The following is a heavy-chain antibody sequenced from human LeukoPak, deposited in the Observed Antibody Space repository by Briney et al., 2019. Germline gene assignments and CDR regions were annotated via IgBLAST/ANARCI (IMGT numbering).Heavy chain of an antibody. V-gene: IGHV3-20*04. CDR2: INWNGGST. CDR1: GFTFDNYG. Sequence: GGSLRLSCAASGFTFDNYGMSWVRQAPGKGLEWVSGINWNGGSTGYADSVKGRFTISRDNSKNTLYLQMGSLRAEDMAVYYCAKGFRTFGDYWGQGTLVTVSS. CDR3: AKGFRTFGDY. D-gene: IGHD3-3*01. J-gene: IGHJ4*02.